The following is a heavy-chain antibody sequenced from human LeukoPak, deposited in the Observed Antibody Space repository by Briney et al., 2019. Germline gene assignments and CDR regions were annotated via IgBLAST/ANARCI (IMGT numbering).Heavy chain of an antibody. CDR3: ARLEVVGANYYFDY. CDR1: GGSISSSSYY. V-gene: IGHV4-39*01. D-gene: IGHD1-26*01. J-gene: IGHJ4*02. CDR2: IYYSGST. Sequence: PSETLSLTCTVSGGSISSSSYYWGWIRQPPGKGLEWIGSIYYSGSTYYNPSLKSRVTISVDTSKNQFSLKLSSVTAADTAVCYCARLEVVGANYYFDYWGQGTLVTVSS.